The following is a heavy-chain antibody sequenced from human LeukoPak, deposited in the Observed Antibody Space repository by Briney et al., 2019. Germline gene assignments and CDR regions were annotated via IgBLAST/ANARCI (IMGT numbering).Heavy chain of an antibody. D-gene: IGHD4-17*01. J-gene: IGHJ4*02. V-gene: IGHV3-48*02. CDR2: ISSGGSTI. CDR1: RFTFSSYS. CDR3: ARDGYGDYLFDY. Sequence: GESLRLSCAASRFTFSSYSLNWVRQAPGKGLEWVSYISSGGSTIYYADPVKGRFTISRDNARNSLYLQMDSLRDEDTAVYYCARDGYGDYLFDYWGQGTLVTVSS.